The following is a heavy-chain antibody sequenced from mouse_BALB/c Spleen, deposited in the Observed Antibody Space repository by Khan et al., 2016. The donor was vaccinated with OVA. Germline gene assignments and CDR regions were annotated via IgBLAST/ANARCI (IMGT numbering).Heavy chain of an antibody. Sequence: EVELVESGGGLVQPGGSRKLSCAASGFTFSSYGMHWVRQAPEKGLEWVAYISGDSNTIYYADTVKGRFTISRDNPKNTLCLQMTSLMSEDTARYYCATSYFYGYYFDYWGPGTTLTVSS. CDR1: GFTFSSYG. CDR3: ATSYFYGYYFDY. CDR2: ISGDSNTI. D-gene: IGHD1-1*01. V-gene: IGHV5-17*02. J-gene: IGHJ2*01.